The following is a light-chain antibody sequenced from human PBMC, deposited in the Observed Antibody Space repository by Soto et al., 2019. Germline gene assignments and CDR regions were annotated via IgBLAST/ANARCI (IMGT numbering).Light chain of an antibody. J-gene: IGKJ1*01. V-gene: IGKV1-5*01. CDR2: DAS. Sequence: EIQMTQSHSTLSATAGDRVTMTCRASQSISSWLAWYQHKPGKAPKLLIYDASNLDSGVPSRFSGSGSGTEFSLTISNLQPDDCTTYYCQQYENYWTFGQGTKVDIK. CDR3: QQYENYWT. CDR1: QSISSW.